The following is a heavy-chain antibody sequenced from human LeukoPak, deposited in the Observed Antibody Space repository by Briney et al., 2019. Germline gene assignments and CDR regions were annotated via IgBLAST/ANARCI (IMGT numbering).Heavy chain of an antibody. CDR2: ISGSGGST. Sequence: WVSAISGSGGSTYYADSVKGRFTISRDNSKNTLYLQMNSLRAEDTAVYYCAKRATSGPFDYWGQGTLVTVSS. CDR3: AKRATSGPFDY. V-gene: IGHV3-23*01. D-gene: IGHD2-2*01. J-gene: IGHJ4*02.